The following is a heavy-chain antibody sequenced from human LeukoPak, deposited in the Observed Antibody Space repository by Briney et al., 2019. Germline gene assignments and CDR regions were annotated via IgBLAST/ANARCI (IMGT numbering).Heavy chain of an antibody. V-gene: IGHV3-30*02. CDR1: GFTFSSYA. CDR3: AKGSYCSSTSCPEAIDY. D-gene: IGHD2-2*01. J-gene: IGHJ4*02. CDR2: IRYDGSNK. Sequence: GGSLRLSCAASGFTFSSYAMHWVRQAPGKGLEWVAFIRYDGSNKYYADSVKGRFTISRDNSKNTLYLQMNSLRAEDTAVYYRAKGSYCSSTSCPEAIDYWGQGTLVTVSS.